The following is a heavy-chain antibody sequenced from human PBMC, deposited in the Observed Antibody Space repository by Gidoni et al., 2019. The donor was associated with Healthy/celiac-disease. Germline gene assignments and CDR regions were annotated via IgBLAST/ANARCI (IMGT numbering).Heavy chain of an antibody. CDR1: GFPFSSYG. Sequence: QVQLVDSGGGVVQPGWSVRPSCAASGFPFSSYGMHWVRQAPGKGLEWVAVISYDGSNKYYADSVKGRFTISRDNSKNTPYLQMNSLRAEDTAVYYCAKEYDSSFDYWGQGTLVTVSS. J-gene: IGHJ4*02. CDR2: ISYDGSNK. CDR3: AKEYDSSFDY. D-gene: IGHD3-22*01. V-gene: IGHV3-30*18.